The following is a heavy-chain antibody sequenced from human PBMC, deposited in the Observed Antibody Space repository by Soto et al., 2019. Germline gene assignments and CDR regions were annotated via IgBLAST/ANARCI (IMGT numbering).Heavy chain of an antibody. CDR2: IKQDGSEK. J-gene: IGHJ5*02. Sequence: VQLVESGGGLVQPGGSLRLSCAASGFTFSSYWMSWVRQAPGKGLEWVANIKQDGSEKYYVDSVKGRFTISRDNAKNSLYLQMNSLRAEDTAVYYCAREGVYYDFWSDKRGNWFDPWGQGTLVTVSS. CDR3: AREGVYYDFWSDKRGNWFDP. CDR1: GFTFSSYW. V-gene: IGHV3-7*03. D-gene: IGHD3-3*01.